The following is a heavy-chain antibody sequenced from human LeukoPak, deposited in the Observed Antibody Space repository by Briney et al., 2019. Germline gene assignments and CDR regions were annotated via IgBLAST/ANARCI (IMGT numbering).Heavy chain of an antibody. CDR2: IWYDGSNQ. J-gene: IGHJ4*02. CDR3: TRDLRYCTSTSCYDPYFDH. V-gene: IGHV3-33*01. D-gene: IGHD2-2*01. CDR1: GFTFRNHG. Sequence: GGSLRLSCAASGFTFRNHGMHWVRQAPGKGLEWVAVIWYDGSNQYYADSVKGRFTISRDNSKNTLWLQMNSLRAEDTAVYYCTRDLRYCTSTSCYDPYFDHWGQGTLVTVSS.